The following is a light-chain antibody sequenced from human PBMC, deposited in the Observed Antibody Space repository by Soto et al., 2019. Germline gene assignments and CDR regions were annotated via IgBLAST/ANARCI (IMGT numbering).Light chain of an antibody. CDR1: QSVNSN. CDR3: QRYNNWPLT. J-gene: IGKJ4*01. CDR2: GAS. V-gene: IGKV3-15*01. Sequence: IVMTQSPTIVSVSPGERATLSCRASQSVNSNLAWYQQKPGQAPRLLISGASTRAPGIAARFSGSGSGTNFTLSISGLQSADFAVYYCQRYNNWPLTFGGGTKVESK.